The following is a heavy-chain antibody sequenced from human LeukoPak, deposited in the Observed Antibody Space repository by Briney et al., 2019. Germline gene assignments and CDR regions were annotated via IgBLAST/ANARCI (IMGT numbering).Heavy chain of an antibody. J-gene: IGHJ4*02. CDR3: ASRLTNFDY. D-gene: IGHD2-2*01. CDR1: GGSFSGYY. Sequence: PSETLSLTCTVYGGSFSGYYWSWIRPPPGKGLEWIGEINHSGSTNYNPSLKSRVTISVDTSKNQFSLKLSSVTAADTAVYYCASRLTNFDYWGQGTLVTVSS. V-gene: IGHV4-34*01. CDR2: INHSGST.